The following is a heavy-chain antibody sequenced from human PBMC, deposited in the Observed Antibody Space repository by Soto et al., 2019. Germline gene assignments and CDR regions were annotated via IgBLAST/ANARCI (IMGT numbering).Heavy chain of an antibody. J-gene: IGHJ4*02. CDR3: TRGPRSTSTGTGAF. CDR2: INDDGIST. D-gene: IGHD1-1*01. Sequence: GGSLRLSCAASGFTFSMYWMHWVLQVPCKGPEWVSRINDDGISTNYADSVKGRFTISRDNAKNTLYLQMNALRVEDTAVYYCTRGPRSTSTGTGAFWGQGTLVTVYS. CDR1: GFTFSMYW. V-gene: IGHV3-74*01.